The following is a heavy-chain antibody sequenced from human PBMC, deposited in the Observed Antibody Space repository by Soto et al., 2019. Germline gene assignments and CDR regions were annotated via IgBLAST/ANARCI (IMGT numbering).Heavy chain of an antibody. Sequence: PSETQSLTCTVSGGSIVSYYGSWIRQPPGKGLEWIGYIYYSGSTNYNPSLKSRVTISVDTSKNQFSLKLSSVTAADTAVYYCARHPEYYDFWSGYLNWFDPWGQGTLVTV. J-gene: IGHJ5*02. CDR3: ARHPEYYDFWSGYLNWFDP. D-gene: IGHD3-3*01. CDR1: GGSIVSYY. V-gene: IGHV4-59*08. CDR2: IYYSGST.